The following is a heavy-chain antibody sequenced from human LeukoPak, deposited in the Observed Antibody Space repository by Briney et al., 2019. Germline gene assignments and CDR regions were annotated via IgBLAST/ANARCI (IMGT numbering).Heavy chain of an antibody. CDR1: GGSISGSY. D-gene: IGHD2-21*02. CDR2: IYYGGST. CDR3: AATCPYCLHL. V-gene: IGHV4-59*01. Sequence: SETLSLTCPASGGSISGSYWSWLRQPPGKGLEWIGYIYYGGSTNYNASLKNRVTISVDASKNQVSLQLNSLTAADTALYYCAATCPYCLHLWAQGTLVTVSS. J-gene: IGHJ5*02.